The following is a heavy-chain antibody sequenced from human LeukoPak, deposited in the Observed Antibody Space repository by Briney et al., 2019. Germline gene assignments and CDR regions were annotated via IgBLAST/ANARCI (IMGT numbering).Heavy chain of an antibody. CDR3: AYQGSCEHCFDY. CDR2: IKSKTDGCTT. V-gene: IGHV3-15*01. D-gene: IGHD3-10*01. Sequence: NPGGSLRLSCAAYGSTSSDAWMRWVRQATGKGVERVGLIKSKTDGCTTDYASPVKGTFTISTYDSENTLYLQMNSLKTDDTAVYYCAYQGSCEHCFDYWGQGTLVTVSS. J-gene: IGHJ4*02. CDR1: GSTSSDAW.